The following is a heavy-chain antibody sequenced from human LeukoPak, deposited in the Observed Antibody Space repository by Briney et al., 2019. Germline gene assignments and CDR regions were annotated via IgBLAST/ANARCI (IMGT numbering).Heavy chain of an antibody. V-gene: IGHV4-61*02. CDR1: GGSISSGSYY. Sequence: TSQTLSLTCTVSGGSISSGSYYWSWIRQPAGKGLEWIGRIFPGGRTDYNPSFESRVAMSVDTSNNQFSLRLSSVTAAYTAVYYCSRGGVYYNFWSGYDYWGQGTLVTVSS. J-gene: IGHJ4*02. CDR2: IFPGGRT. D-gene: IGHD3-3*01. CDR3: SRGGVYYNFWSGYDY.